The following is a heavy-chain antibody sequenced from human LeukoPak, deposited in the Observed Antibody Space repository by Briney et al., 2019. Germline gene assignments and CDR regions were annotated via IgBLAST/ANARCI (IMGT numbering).Heavy chain of an antibody. CDR3: ARGLRYYGSGRDLQH. J-gene: IGHJ1*01. V-gene: IGHV4-59*12. D-gene: IGHD3-10*01. CDR2: ISYSGST. CDR1: GGSISSYY. Sequence: SETLSLTCTVSGGSISSYYWSWIRQPPGKGLEWIGYISYSGSTNYNPSLKSRVTISVDTSKNQFSLKLSSVTAADTAVYYCARGLRYYGSGRDLQHWGQGTLVTVSS.